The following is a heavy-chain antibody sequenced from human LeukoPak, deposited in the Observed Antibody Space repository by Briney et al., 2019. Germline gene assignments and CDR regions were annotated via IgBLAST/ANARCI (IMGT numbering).Heavy chain of an antibody. CDR2: IIPIFGIA. CDR1: RGTLSSYV. Sequence: ASVKVSCKASRGTLSSYVISWVRPAPGQGVEWMGRIIPIFGIANNAQKFQGRVTITADKSPSTAYRELSSLGSEDTAVYYCARDNDYGGNWVDYWGQGTLVTVSS. V-gene: IGHV1-69*10. J-gene: IGHJ4*02. CDR3: ARDNDYGGNWVDY. D-gene: IGHD4-23*01.